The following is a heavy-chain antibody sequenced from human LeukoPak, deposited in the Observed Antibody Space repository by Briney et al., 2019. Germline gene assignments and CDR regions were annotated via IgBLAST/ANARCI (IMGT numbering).Heavy chain of an antibody. V-gene: IGHV3-30*02. J-gene: IGHJ4*02. CDR1: GFTFSSYG. Sequence: GGSLRLSCAASGFTFSSYGMHWVRQAPGKGLEWVAFIRYDGSNKYYADSVKGRFTISRDNSKNTLYLQMNSLRAEDTAVYYCAKDKAYPYDSSGFDYWGQGTLATVSS. D-gene: IGHD3-22*01. CDR3: AKDKAYPYDSSGFDY. CDR2: IRYDGSNK.